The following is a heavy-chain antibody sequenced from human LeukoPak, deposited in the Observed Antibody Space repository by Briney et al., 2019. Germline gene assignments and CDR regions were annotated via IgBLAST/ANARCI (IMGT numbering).Heavy chain of an antibody. Sequence: SETLSLTCAVYGGSFSGYYWSWIRQPPGKGLEWIREINHSGSTNYNPSLKSRVTISVDTSKNQFSLKLSSVTAADTAVYYCARGTNYFDYWGQGTLVTVSS. J-gene: IGHJ4*02. CDR3: ARGTNYFDY. V-gene: IGHV4-34*01. CDR2: INHSGST. CDR1: GGSFSGYY.